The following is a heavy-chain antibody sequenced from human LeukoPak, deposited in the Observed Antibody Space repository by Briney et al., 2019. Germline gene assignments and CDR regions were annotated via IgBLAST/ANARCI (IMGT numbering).Heavy chain of an antibody. CDR1: GFIFSPYA. CDR2: IAGGDDR. CDR3: AREAPRGTSSNPYYFDS. D-gene: IGHD6-6*01. V-gene: IGHV3-23*01. J-gene: IGHJ4*02. Sequence: GGSLRLSCAASGFIFSPYAMSWVRQAPGKGLEWVAGIAGGDDRFYADSVKGRFSISRDNSKNTVDLQMNSLRVEDTAVYYCAREAPRGTSSNPYYFDSWGQGTLVTVSS.